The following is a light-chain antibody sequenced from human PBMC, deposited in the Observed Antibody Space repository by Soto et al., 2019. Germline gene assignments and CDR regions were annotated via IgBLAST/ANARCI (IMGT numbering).Light chain of an antibody. CDR2: RAS. CDR3: QQYHNFWT. CDR1: HYVYSN. Sequence: EIVMTQSPATLSVSQGERATLSCTASHYVYSNVAWFQQRPGQAPRLLIYRASTRATGTPARFSGSGSGTEFTLTSTSLQSEDFALYYCQQYHNFWTFGRGTEVEIK. V-gene: IGKV3-15*01. J-gene: IGKJ1*01.